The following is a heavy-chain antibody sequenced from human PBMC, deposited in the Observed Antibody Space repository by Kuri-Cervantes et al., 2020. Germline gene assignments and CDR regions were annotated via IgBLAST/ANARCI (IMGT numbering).Heavy chain of an antibody. CDR3: VRGSNVYDPSVFYFIPFDY. V-gene: IGHV3-23*01. CDR2: ISVTGGGT. D-gene: IGHD3-22*01. CDR1: GFIFSNYA. J-gene: IGHJ4*02. Sequence: GGSLRLSCSASGFIFSNYAVNWVRQAPGKGLEWVSTISVTGGGTYYADSVKGRFTISRDNSKNTLYLEMNSLRAEDTAVYYCVRGSNVYDPSVFYFIPFDYWGQGTLVTVSS.